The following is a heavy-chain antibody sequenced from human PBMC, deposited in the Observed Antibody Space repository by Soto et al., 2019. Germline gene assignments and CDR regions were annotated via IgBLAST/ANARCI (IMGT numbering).Heavy chain of an antibody. D-gene: IGHD3-9*01. CDR3: AGGNRYFDRIRVLVY. V-gene: IGHV1-69*02. CDR1: GGTFSSYT. Sequence: QVQLVQSGAEVKKPGSSVKVSCKASGGTFSSYTISWVRQAPGQGLEWMGRIIPILGIANYAQKFQGRVTITADKSTSTAYMELSSLRSEDTAVYYCAGGNRYFDRIRVLVYRGQGTLVTVSS. CDR2: IIPILGIA. J-gene: IGHJ4*02.